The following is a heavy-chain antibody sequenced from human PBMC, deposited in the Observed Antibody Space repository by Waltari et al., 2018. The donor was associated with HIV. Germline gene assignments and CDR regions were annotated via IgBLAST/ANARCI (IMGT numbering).Heavy chain of an antibody. CDR3: ARSWDYGDNYDY. Sequence: EVLLVESGGGLVQPGGSLGPSGAASRFTSSNYWMNWVRQGPGKGLEWVANIKQDGSKKYYAQAVKGRFAISRDNAKNSLELQMKSLRAEDTAVYYCARSWDYGDNYDYWGQGTLVTVSS. CDR2: IKQDGSKK. CDR1: RFTSSNYW. D-gene: IGHD4-17*01. V-gene: IGHV3-7*01. J-gene: IGHJ4*02.